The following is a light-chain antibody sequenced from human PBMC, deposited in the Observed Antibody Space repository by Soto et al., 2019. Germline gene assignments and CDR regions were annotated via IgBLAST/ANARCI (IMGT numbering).Light chain of an antibody. CDR3: QQYDNLPGGLT. V-gene: IGKV1-33*01. Sequence: DIQMTQSPSSLSASVGDRVTITCQASQDISNYLNWYQQKPGKAPKLLIYDASNLETGVPSRFSGSGSGTDFTFTISSLQSEDIATYYCQQYDNLPGGLTFGGGTKVEIK. J-gene: IGKJ4*01. CDR2: DAS. CDR1: QDISNY.